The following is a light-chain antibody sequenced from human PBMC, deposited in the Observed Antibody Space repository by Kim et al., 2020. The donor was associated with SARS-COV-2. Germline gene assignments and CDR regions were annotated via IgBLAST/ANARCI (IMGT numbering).Light chain of an antibody. CDR1: SPRTND. CDR3: NSRDSFGNHLRV. Sequence: LKETDRINSQRDSPRTNDASCYQQKPGQDPVLVIYGKNNRPSGIPDRFSGCSSGNTASLTITGAQAEDEADYYCNSRDSFGNHLRVFGTGTKVTVL. V-gene: IGLV3-19*01. J-gene: IGLJ1*01. CDR2: GKN.